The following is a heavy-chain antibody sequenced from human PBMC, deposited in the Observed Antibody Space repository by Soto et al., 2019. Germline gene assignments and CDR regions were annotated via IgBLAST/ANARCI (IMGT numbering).Heavy chain of an antibody. CDR3: ARAGGIEVRPSITYYYYYYYMDV. CDR1: GFTFSSYW. Sequence: EVQLVESGGGLVQPGGSLRVSCAASGFTFSSYWMHWVRQAPGKGLVWVSVINSDGSSTSYADSVKGRFTISRDNAKNKLYIQMNSLRADDTGVYYCARAGGIEVRPSITYYYYYYYMDVWGKGTTVAVSS. J-gene: IGHJ6*03. D-gene: IGHD6-6*01. V-gene: IGHV3-74*01. CDR2: INSDGSST.